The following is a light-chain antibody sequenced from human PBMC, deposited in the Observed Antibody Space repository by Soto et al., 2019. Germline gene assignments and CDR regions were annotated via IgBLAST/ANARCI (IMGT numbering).Light chain of an antibody. J-gene: IGKJ3*01. CDR3: QYGRSPLFT. Sequence: EIVLTQSPGTLSLSPGERATLSCRASQSVSSSSLAWYQQTPGQAPRLLIYGASGRATAIPDRFSGSGSGTDFTLTISRLEPEDFAVYYCQYGRSPLFTFGPGTTVDIK. V-gene: IGKV3-20*01. CDR2: GAS. CDR1: QSVSSSS.